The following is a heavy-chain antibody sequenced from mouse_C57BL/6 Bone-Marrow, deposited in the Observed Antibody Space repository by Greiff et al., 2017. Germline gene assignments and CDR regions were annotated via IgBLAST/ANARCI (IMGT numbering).Heavy chain of an antibody. V-gene: IGHV1-69*01. CDR2: IDPSDSYT. J-gene: IGHJ2*01. D-gene: IGHD2-1*01. CDR3: ARVIYGNYVDY. Sequence: VQLQQPGAELVMPGASVKLSCKASGYTFTSYWMHWVKQRPGQGLEWIGEIDPSDSYTNYNKKFKGKSTLTVDKSSSTAYMQLSSLTSEDSAVYYCARVIYGNYVDYWGQGTTLTVSS. CDR1: GYTFTSYW.